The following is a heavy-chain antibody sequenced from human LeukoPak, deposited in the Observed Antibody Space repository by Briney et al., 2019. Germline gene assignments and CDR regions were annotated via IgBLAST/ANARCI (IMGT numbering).Heavy chain of an antibody. D-gene: IGHD6-13*01. Sequence: SETLSLTCAVSGYSISSGYYWGWIRQPPGKGLEWIGSIYHSGSTYYNPSLKSRVTISVDTSKNQFSLKLSSVTAADTAVYYCARAEGEEAAAAPYYYYGMDVWGKGTTVTVSS. V-gene: IGHV4-38-2*01. CDR3: ARAEGEEAAAAPYYYYGMDV. J-gene: IGHJ6*04. CDR2: IYHSGST. CDR1: GYSISSGYY.